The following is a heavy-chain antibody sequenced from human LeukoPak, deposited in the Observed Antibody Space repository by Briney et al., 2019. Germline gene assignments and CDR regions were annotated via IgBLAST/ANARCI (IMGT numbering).Heavy chain of an antibody. CDR2: IYHSGST. CDR1: GGSFSGYY. V-gene: IGHV4-34*01. CDR3: ASERWGGAFDI. D-gene: IGHD3-16*01. Sequence: PSETLSLTCAVYGGSFSGYYWSWIRQPPGKGLEWIGSIYHSGSTYYNPSLKSRVTISVDTSKNQFSLKLSSVTAADTAVYYCASERWGGAFDIWGQGTMVTVSS. J-gene: IGHJ3*02.